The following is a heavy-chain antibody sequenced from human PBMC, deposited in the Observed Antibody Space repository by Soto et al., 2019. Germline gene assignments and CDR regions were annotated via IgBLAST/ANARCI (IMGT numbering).Heavy chain of an antibody. D-gene: IGHD6-25*01. CDR3: ARSLRQIYYGKDV. CDR1: GYTFTSYY. CDR2: INRSGGST. J-gene: IGHJ6*02. V-gene: IGHV1-46*01. Sequence: ASVKVSWKASGYTFTSYYVHWGRQAPGQGLGWMGMINRSGGSTSYAQKFQGRVTMTRHTSTCTVYMELSSLRSENTAVYPCARSLRQIYYGKDVWGQGTTVTVSS.